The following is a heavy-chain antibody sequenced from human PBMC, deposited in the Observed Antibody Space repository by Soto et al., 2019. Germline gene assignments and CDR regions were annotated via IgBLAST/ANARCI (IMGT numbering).Heavy chain of an antibody. D-gene: IGHD2-15*01. V-gene: IGHV5-51*01. J-gene: IGHJ3*02. CDR1: GYSFTSYW. CDR2: IYPGDSDT. Sequence: GESLKISCKGSGYSFTSYWIGWVRQMPGKGLEWMGIIYPGDSDTRYSPSFQGQVTISADKSISTAYLQWSSLKASDTAMYYCARQYCSGGSCYLADFDIWGQGTMVTVSS. CDR3: ARQYCSGGSCYLADFDI.